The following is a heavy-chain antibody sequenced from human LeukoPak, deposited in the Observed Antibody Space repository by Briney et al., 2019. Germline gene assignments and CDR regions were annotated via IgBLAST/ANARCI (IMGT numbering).Heavy chain of an antibody. CDR3: ARGSWYTKNYGMDV. V-gene: IGHV1-18*01. J-gene: IGHJ6*02. D-gene: IGHD6-13*01. CDR1: GYTFTSYG. Sequence: EASVKVSCKASGYTFTSYGISWVRQAPGQGLEWMGWISAYNGNTNYAQKLQGRVTMTRNTSISTAYMELSSLRSEDTAVYYCARGSWYTKNYGMDVWGQGTTVTVSS. CDR2: ISAYNGNT.